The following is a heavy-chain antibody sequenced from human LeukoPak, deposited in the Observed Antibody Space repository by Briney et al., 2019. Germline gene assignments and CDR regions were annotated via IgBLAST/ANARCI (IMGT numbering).Heavy chain of an antibody. V-gene: IGHV3-23*01. J-gene: IGHJ4*02. CDR1: GFTFSSYA. Sequence: TGGSLRLSCAASGFTFSSYAMSWVRQAPGKGLEWVSGISGSGGSTDYADSVKGRFTISRDNSKNTLYLQMNSLRAEDTAVYYCAKDNGEQYYFDYWGQGTLVTVSS. CDR3: AKDNGEQYYFDY. CDR2: ISGSGGST. D-gene: IGHD6-19*01.